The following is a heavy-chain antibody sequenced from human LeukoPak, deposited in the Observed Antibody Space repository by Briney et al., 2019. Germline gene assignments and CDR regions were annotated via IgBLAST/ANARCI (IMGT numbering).Heavy chain of an antibody. J-gene: IGHJ4*02. CDR2: ISYDGSNK. CDR3: AKDVSQRRDGYNYFDY. V-gene: IGHV3-30*18. CDR1: GFTFSSYG. D-gene: IGHD5-24*01. Sequence: GGSLRLSCAASGFTFSSYGMHWVRQAPGKGLDWVEVISYDGSNKYYADSVKGRFTISRDNSKNTLYLQMNSLRAEDTAVYYCAKDVSQRRDGYNYFDYWGQGTLVTVSS.